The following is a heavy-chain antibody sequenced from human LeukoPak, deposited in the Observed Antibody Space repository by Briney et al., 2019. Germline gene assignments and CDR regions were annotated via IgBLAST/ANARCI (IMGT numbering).Heavy chain of an antibody. D-gene: IGHD2-2*01. J-gene: IGHJ4*02. CDR3: ARGYGAIVVVPAAPLDY. V-gene: IGHV1-18*04. CDR1: GYTFTGYY. CDR2: ISAYNGNT. Sequence: GASVKVSCKASGYTFTGYYMHWVRQAPAQGLEWMGWISAYNGNTNYAQKLQGRVTMTTDTSTSTAYMELRSLRSDDTAVYYCARGYGAIVVVPAAPLDYWGQGTLVTVSS.